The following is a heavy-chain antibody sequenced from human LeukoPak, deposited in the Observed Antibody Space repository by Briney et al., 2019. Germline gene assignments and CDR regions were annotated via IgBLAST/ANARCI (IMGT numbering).Heavy chain of an antibody. CDR1: GGSISSTTYY. V-gene: IGHV4-39*07. J-gene: IGHJ6*03. Sequence: SETLSLTCIISGGSISSTTYYWGWIRQPPGKGLEWIGSIYYSWSTYYNPSLKSRVTISVDTSKNQFSLKLSSVTAADTAVYYCARGNGSGSYYTPSYYYYYMDVWGKGTTVTVSS. CDR3: ARGNGSGSYYTPSYYYYYMDV. CDR2: IYYSWST. D-gene: IGHD3-10*01.